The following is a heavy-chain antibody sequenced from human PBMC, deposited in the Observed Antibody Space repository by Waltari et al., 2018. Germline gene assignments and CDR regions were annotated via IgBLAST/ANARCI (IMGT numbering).Heavy chain of an antibody. CDR1: VCSISSNSYY. J-gene: IGHJ3*02. D-gene: IGHD6-19*01. Sequence: HLQLQESGPGLVKPSETLDLTCSVSVCSISSNSYYWGWVRQSPGKGLEWIGSIYYSGSTYYNPSLKSRVTISVDTSKNQFSLKLRSVTVADTAVYYCARHGVIAVAGSDAFDIWGQGTRVTVSS. V-gene: IGHV4-39*01. CDR3: ARHGVIAVAGSDAFDI. CDR2: IYYSGST.